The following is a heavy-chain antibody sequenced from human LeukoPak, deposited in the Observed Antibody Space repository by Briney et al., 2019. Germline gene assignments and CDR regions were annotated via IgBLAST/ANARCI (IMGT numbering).Heavy chain of an antibody. V-gene: IGHV1-69*05. CDR1: GGTFSSYA. CDR3: ARGGTPTGILYYYYYYMDV. J-gene: IGHJ6*03. CDR2: IIPIFGTA. D-gene: IGHD1-1*01. Sequence: ASVKVSCKASGGTFSSYAISWVRQAPGQGLEWMGGIIPIFGTANYAQKFQGRVTITTDESTSTAYMELSSLRSEDTAVYYCARGGTPTGILYYYYYYMDVWGKGTTVTVSS.